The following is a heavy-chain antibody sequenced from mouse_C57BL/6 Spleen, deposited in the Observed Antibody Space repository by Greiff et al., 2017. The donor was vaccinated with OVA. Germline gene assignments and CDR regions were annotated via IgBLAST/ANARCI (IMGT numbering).Heavy chain of an antibody. D-gene: IGHD1-1*01. CDR3: ARKVSTVVEDYAMDY. V-gene: IGHV8-12*01. Sequence: QVTLKESGPGILQSSQTLSLTCSFSGFSLSTSGMGVSWIRQPSGKGLEWLAHIYWDDDKRYNPSLKSRLTISKDTSRNQVFLKITSVDTADTATYYCARKVSTVVEDYAMDYWGQGTSVTVSS. CDR2: IYWDDDK. J-gene: IGHJ4*01. CDR1: GFSLSTSGMG.